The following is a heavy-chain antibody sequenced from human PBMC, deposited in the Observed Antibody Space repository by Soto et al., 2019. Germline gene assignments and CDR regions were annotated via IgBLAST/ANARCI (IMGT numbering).Heavy chain of an antibody. J-gene: IGHJ3*02. CDR1: GGTFSSYA. D-gene: IGHD6-13*01. V-gene: IGHV1-69*13. Sequence: SVKVSCKASGGTFSSYAISWVRQAPGQGLEWMGGIIPIFGTANYAQKFQGRVTITADESTSTAYMELSSLRSEDTAVYYCARDSSSWTPDAFDIWGQGTMVTVSS. CDR3: ARDSSSWTPDAFDI. CDR2: IIPIFGTA.